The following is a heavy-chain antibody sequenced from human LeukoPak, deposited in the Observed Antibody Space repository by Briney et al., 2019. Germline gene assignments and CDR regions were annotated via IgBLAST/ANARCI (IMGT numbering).Heavy chain of an antibody. Sequence: ASVKVSCKASGYTFTSYDINWVRQATGQGLEWMGWMNPNSGNTGYAQKFQGRVTITRNTSISTAYMELSSLRSEDTAVYYCATVAKTGAGDSSSWSIQHWARAPWSPSPQ. J-gene: IGHJ1*01. CDR2: MNPNSGNT. D-gene: IGHD6-13*01. V-gene: IGHV1-8*03. CDR3: ATVAKTGAGDSSSWSIQH. CDR1: GYTFTSYD.